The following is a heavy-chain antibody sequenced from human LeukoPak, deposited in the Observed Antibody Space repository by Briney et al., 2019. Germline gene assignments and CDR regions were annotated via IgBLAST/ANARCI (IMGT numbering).Heavy chain of an antibody. J-gene: IGHJ3*02. CDR1: GGSISSGSYY. V-gene: IGHV4-61*02. D-gene: IGHD3-3*01. CDR3: ARQGQGYDFRSGRGDAFDI. Sequence: SQTLSLTCTVSGGSISSGSYYWSWIRQPAGKGLEWIGRIYTSGSTNYNPSLKSRVTISVDTSKNQFSLKLSSETATDTAVYYCARQGQGYDFRSGRGDAFDIWGQGTMVTVSS. CDR2: IYTSGST.